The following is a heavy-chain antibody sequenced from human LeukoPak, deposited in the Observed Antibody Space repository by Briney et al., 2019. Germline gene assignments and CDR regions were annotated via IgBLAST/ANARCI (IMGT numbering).Heavy chain of an antibody. J-gene: IGHJ5*02. CDR2: IYYSGST. CDR3: ARANHHWFDP. CDR1: GGSISSSSYY. V-gene: IGHV4-39*07. D-gene: IGHD1-14*01. Sequence: PSETLSLTCTVSGGSISSSSYYWGWIRQPPGKGLEWIGSIYYSGSTYYNPSPKSRVTISVDKSKNQFSLKLSSVTAADTAVYYCARANHHWFDPWGQGTLVTVSS.